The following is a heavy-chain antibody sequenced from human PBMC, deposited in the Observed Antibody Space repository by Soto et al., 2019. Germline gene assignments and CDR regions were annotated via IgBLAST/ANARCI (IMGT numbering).Heavy chain of an antibody. CDR1: FSGYY. D-gene: IGHD3-22*01. J-gene: IGHJ4*02. CDR3: ARIIDSSGYYYSDDY. CDR2: INPSGGST. Sequence: FSGYYWSWIRQPPGKGLEWIGEINPSGGSTSYAQKFQGRVTMTRDTSTSTVYMELSSLRSEDTAVYYCARIIDSSGYYYSDDYWGQGTLVTVSS. V-gene: IGHV1-46*03.